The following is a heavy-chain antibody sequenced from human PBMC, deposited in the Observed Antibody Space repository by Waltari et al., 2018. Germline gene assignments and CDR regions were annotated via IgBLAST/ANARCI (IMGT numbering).Heavy chain of an antibody. CDR3: ARVLTDCGHVNCLKGWFDP. CDR1: AFSFSAHT. Sequence: EVQLVESGGDLVQSGGSLRLSCAASAFSFSAHTLHWVRQAPGKRLEYISAISNNGDSTYYANSVKDRFTISRDNSKNTLYLQMGGLRPEDTAVYYCARVLTDCGHVNCLKGWFDPWGQGTLVTVSS. J-gene: IGHJ5*02. CDR2: ISNNGDST. D-gene: IGHD2-21*01. V-gene: IGHV3-64*01.